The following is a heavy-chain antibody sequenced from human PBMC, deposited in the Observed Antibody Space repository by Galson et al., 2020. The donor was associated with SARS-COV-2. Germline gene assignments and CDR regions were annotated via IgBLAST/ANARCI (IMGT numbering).Heavy chain of an antibody. Sequence: SETLSLTCAVDGGSFGSFYWSCIRQTPGKGLEWIGEINHSGSTNYNPSLKSRVTISVDTSKNQFSLNLTSVTAADTAIYYCARMKSRRAAAGSPYYWYFDLWGRGTLVTVSS. D-gene: IGHD6-13*01. CDR1: GGSFGSFY. V-gene: IGHV4-34*01. J-gene: IGHJ2*01. CDR3: ARMKSRRAAAGSPYYWYFDL. CDR2: INHSGST.